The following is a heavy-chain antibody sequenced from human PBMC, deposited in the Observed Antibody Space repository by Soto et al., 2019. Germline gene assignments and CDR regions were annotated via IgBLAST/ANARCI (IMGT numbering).Heavy chain of an antibody. V-gene: IGHV1-69*12. Sequence: QVQLVQSGAEVKKPGSSVKVSCKASGGTFSSYAISWVRQAPGQGLEWMGGIIPIFGTANYAQKFQGRVTIPADESTITAYMALSSLRSEDTAVYYCARHVPAAGYYYGMDVWGQGTTVTVSS. CDR1: GGTFSSYA. CDR3: ARHVPAAGYYYGMDV. D-gene: IGHD2-2*01. J-gene: IGHJ6*02. CDR2: IIPIFGTA.